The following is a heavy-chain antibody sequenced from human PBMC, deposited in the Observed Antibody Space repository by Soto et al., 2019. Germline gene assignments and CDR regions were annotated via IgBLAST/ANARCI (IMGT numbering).Heavy chain of an antibody. CDR3: ARERVGSGWFNGMDV. D-gene: IGHD6-19*01. CDR2: IIPIFGTA. J-gene: IGHJ6*02. V-gene: IGHV1-69*13. CDR1: GGTFSSYA. Sequence: SVKVSCKASGGTFSSYAISWVRQAPGQGPEWMGGIIPIFGTANYAQKFQGRVTITADESTSTAYMELSSLRSEDTAVYYCARERVGSGWFNGMDVWGQGTTVTVSS.